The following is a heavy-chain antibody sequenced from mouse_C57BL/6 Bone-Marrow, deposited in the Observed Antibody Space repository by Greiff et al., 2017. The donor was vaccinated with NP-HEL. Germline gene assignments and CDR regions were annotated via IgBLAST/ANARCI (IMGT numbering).Heavy chain of an antibody. CDR3: ASVYYGYDGGYFDY. CDR1: GYSITSGYY. J-gene: IGHJ2*01. V-gene: IGHV3-6*01. CDR2: ISYDGSN. Sequence: EVQLVESGPGLVKPSQSLSLTCSVTGYSITSGYYWNWIRQFPGNKLEWMGYISYDGSNNYNPSLKNRISITRDTSKNQFFLKLNSVTTEDTATYCCASVYYGYDGGYFDYWGQGTTLTVSS. D-gene: IGHD2-2*01.